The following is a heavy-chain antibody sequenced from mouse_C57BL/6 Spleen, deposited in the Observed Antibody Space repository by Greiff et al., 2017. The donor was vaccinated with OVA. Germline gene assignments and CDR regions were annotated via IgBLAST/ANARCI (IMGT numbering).Heavy chain of an antibody. D-gene: IGHD1-1*01. V-gene: IGHV1-52*01. CDR2: IDPSDSET. CDR1: GYTFTSYW. J-gene: IGHJ2*01. Sequence: QVQLQQPGAELVRPGSSVKLSCKASGYTFTSYWMHWVKQRPIQGLEWIGNIDPSDSETHYNQKFKDKATLTVDKSSSTAYMQLSSLTSEDSAVYYCARGPFITTKGYFDYWGQGTTLTVSS. CDR3: ARGPFITTKGYFDY.